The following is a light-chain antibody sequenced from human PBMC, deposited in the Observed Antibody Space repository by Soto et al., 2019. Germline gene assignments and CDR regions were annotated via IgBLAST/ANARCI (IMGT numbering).Light chain of an antibody. CDR3: LQDYTYPWT. J-gene: IGKJ1*01. CDR1: QAIRND. Sequence: AMQMTQSPSSLSASVVDRVTITCRASQAIRNDLGWYQQKPGKAPNLLIFGASNLQVGVPVRFRASGSGTNFTLTISNLQPEDFESYYCLQDYTYPWTFGQGTKVDIK. CDR2: GAS. V-gene: IGKV1-6*01.